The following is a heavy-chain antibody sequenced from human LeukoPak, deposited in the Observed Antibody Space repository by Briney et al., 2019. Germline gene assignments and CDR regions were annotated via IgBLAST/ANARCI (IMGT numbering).Heavy chain of an antibody. CDR1: GYTFTSYG. J-gene: IGHJ5*02. Sequence: ASVKVSCKASGYTFTSYGISWVRQAPGQGLEWVGWISAYNGNTNYAQKLQGRVTMTTDTSTSTAYMELRSLRSDDTAVYYCARTQDYCSGGSCYLPWFDPWGQGTLVTVSS. D-gene: IGHD2-15*01. V-gene: IGHV1-18*04. CDR2: ISAYNGNT. CDR3: ARTQDYCSGGSCYLPWFDP.